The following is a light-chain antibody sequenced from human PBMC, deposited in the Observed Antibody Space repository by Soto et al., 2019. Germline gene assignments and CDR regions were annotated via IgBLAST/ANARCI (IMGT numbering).Light chain of an antibody. J-gene: IGKJ2*01. CDR2: YAS. V-gene: IGKV3-15*01. Sequence: EMVMTQSPATLSVSPGERATLSCRASQNLSRNLAWYQQQPGQAPRLLIFYASTRATGIPARFSGSGSGTDFTLTIGSLQSEDFAVYYCQQYDQWPHTFGQGTKLEIK. CDR1: QNLSRN. CDR3: QQYDQWPHT.